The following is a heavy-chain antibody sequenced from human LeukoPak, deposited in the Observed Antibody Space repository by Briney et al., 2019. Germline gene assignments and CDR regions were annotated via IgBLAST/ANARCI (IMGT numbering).Heavy chain of an antibody. J-gene: IGHJ3*02. CDR2: ISSSSSYI. Sequence: PGGSLRLSCAASGFTFINYGMHWVRQAPGKGLEWVSSISSSSSYIYYADSVKGRFTISRDNAKNSLYLQMNSLRAEDTAVYYCARDTAMVTSDDAFDIWGQGTMVTVSS. CDR3: ARDTAMVTSDDAFDI. V-gene: IGHV3-21*01. D-gene: IGHD5-18*01. CDR1: GFTFINYG.